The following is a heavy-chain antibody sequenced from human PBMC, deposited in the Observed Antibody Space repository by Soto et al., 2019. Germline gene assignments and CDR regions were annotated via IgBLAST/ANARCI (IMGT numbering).Heavy chain of an antibody. CDR2: IYYSGST. CDR3: ARARGYPDY. V-gene: IGHV4-39*01. D-gene: IGHD3-22*01. CDR1: GGSISSSSYY. J-gene: IGHJ4*02. Sequence: SETLSLTCTVSGGSISSSSYYWGWIRQPPGKGLEWIGRIYYSGSTYSNPSLKSRVTISVDTSKHQFSLKLSSVTAADTAVYYCARARGYPDYWGQGTLVTVSA.